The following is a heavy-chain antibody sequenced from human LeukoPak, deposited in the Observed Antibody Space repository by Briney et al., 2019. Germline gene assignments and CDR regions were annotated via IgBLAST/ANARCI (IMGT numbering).Heavy chain of an antibody. D-gene: IGHD6-13*01. CDR2: ISADNGNT. V-gene: IGHV1-18*04. J-gene: IGHJ4*02. CDR1: GYTCTNYC. Sequence: ASVKVSCKASGYTCTNYCISWVRRAPGQGLEWMGWISADNGNTNYAQRLQGRVTMTTDTSTSSAYMQLTSLRSDDTAVYYCARQPRAGSSWHIDYWGQGTLVTVSS. CDR3: ARQPRAGSSWHIDY.